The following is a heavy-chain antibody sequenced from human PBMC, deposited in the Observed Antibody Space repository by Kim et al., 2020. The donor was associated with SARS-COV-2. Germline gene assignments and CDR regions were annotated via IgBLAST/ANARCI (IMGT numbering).Heavy chain of an antibody. Sequence: RSRVTISVDTSKNQFSLKLSSVAAADTAVYYCAREGPYYDILTGAGWFDPWGQGTLVTVSS. D-gene: IGHD3-9*01. V-gene: IGHV4-59*01. CDR3: AREGPYYDILTGAGWFDP. J-gene: IGHJ5*02.